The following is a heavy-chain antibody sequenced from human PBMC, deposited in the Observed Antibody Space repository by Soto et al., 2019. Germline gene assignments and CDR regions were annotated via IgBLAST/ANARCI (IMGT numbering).Heavy chain of an antibody. D-gene: IGHD3-22*01. V-gene: IGHV3-73*02. CDR3: TRHPDSSGYYLGY. CDR1: GFSFSGSA. Sequence: VQLVESGGGLVQPGGSLKLSCAASGFSFSGSAMHWVRQASGKGLEWVGRIRSKVNSYATAYAASLKGRFTISRDDSKNTAYLQMNSLKTEDTAVYYCTRHPDSSGYYLGYWGQGTLVTVSS. CDR2: IRSKVNSYAT. J-gene: IGHJ4*02.